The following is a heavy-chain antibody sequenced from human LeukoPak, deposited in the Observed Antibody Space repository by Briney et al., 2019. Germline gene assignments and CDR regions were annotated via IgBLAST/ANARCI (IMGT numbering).Heavy chain of an antibody. CDR1: GFTFGSYA. J-gene: IGHJ1*01. CDR3: AKVQDYVWGSYRSSQEYFQH. D-gene: IGHD3-16*02. CDR2: ISGSGGGT. V-gene: IGHV3-23*01. Sequence: GGFLRLSCAASGFTFGSYAMTWVRQAPGKGLEWVSTISGSGGGTYYADSVRGRFTISRDNSKNTLYLQMNNLRAEDTAVYYCAKVQDYVWGSYRSSQEYFQHWGQGTLVTVSS.